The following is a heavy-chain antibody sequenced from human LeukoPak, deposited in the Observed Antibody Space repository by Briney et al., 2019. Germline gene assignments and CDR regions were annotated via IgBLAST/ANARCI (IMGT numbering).Heavy chain of an antibody. Sequence: ASVKVSCKSSGYTSSNYGISWMRQAPGQGLEWMGWISTHNGNTNYAPKFQGRVTITRDTSANTAYMEVRSLRSEDTAVYYCARAGYTQVRGDYDNWGQGTLVTVSS. CDR2: ISTHNGNT. CDR3: ARAGYTQVRGDYDN. V-gene: IGHV1-18*01. J-gene: IGHJ4*02. CDR1: GYTSSNYG. D-gene: IGHD3-10*01.